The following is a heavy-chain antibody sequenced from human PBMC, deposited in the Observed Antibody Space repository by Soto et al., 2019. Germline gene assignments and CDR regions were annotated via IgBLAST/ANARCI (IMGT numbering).Heavy chain of an antibody. CDR2: IYDDGTE. D-gene: IGHD3-16*01. CDR3: ARAYYGNHFDY. J-gene: IGHJ4*02. V-gene: IGHV3-53*01. Sequence: LRLSCAASGLTVINNFMNWVRQAPGKGLEWVSIIYDDGTEYYADSVKGRFTISRDTSKNTLFLQMNSLRAEDTATYYCARAYYGNHFDYWGQGTLVTVSS. CDR1: GLTVINNF.